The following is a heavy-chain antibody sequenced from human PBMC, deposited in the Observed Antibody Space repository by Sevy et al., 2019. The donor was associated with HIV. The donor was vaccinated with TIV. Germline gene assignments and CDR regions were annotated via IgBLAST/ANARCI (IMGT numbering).Heavy chain of an antibody. CDR2: SYYGGTT. Sequence: SETLSLTCTVSGSTTFNSYYWSWIRQAPWKGVVWIGYSYYGGTTSYNPSFKTRVAISMDTSKSQFSLKLTSVTAADTAVYYCARDLYGSGNSLAFWGQGAPVTVSS. V-gene: IGHV4-59*12. D-gene: IGHD3-10*01. CDR3: ARDLYGSGNSLAF. J-gene: IGHJ4*02. CDR1: GSTTFNSYY.